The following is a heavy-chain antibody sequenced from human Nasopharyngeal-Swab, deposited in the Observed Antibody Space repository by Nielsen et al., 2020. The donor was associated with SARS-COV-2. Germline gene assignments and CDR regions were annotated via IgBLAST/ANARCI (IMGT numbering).Heavy chain of an antibody. CDR3: ATWGIGYGENAHATFDS. J-gene: IGHJ4*02. D-gene: IGHD4-17*01. V-gene: IGHV1-69*10. Sequence: SVKVSCKASGYTFTGYYMHWVRQAPGQGLEWMGGIIVNLGMTKYAQKFKDSVIINADESTGTAYMELSSLRSEDTAVYYCATWGIGYGENAHATFDSWGQGTQVTVSS. CDR2: IIVNLGMT. CDR1: GYTFTGYY.